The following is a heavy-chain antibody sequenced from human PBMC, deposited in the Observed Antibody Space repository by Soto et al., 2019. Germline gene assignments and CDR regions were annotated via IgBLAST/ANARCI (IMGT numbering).Heavy chain of an antibody. D-gene: IGHD4-17*01. CDR2: IYYSGST. CDR1: GVSISSYY. CDR3: ARAYRDYVFDY. V-gene: IGHV4-59*01. J-gene: IGHJ4*02. Sequence: QVQLQESGSGLVKPSETLSLTCTVSGVSISSYYWSWIRQPPGKGLEWIGYIYYSGSTNYNPSLKSRVTISVDTSKNQFSLKLSSVTAADTAVYYCARAYRDYVFDYWGQGTLVTVSS.